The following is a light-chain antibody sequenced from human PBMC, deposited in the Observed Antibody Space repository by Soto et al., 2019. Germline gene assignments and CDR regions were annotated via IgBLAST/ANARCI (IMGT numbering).Light chain of an antibody. CDR1: QSVGSN. CDR3: QQYNSWPPAYT. J-gene: IGKJ2*01. CDR2: GAS. V-gene: IGKV3-15*01. Sequence: EIEMTQSPATLSVSPVEGATLSCRSSQSVGSNLAWYQQKPGQTPRLLIYGASTRATGIPARFSGSGSGAEFTLTISSLQSEDFAVYYCQQYNSWPPAYTFGQGTKLEIK.